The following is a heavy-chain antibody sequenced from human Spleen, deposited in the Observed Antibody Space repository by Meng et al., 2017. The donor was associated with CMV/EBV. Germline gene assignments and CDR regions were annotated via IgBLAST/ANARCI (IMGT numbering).Heavy chain of an antibody. J-gene: IGHJ5*02. CDR3: ARDRSAGTIVVVSPPNWFDP. V-gene: IGHV3-9*01. Sequence: GGSLRLSCAASGFTFDDYAMHWVRQAPGKGLEWVSGISWNSGSIGYADSVKGRFTISRDNAKNSLYLQMNSLRAEDTALYYCARDRSAGTIVVVSPPNWFDPWGQGTLVTVSS. D-gene: IGHD2-21*01. CDR1: GFTFDDYA. CDR2: ISWNSGSI.